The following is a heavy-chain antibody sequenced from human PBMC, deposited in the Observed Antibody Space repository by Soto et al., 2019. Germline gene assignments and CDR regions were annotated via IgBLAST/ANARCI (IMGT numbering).Heavy chain of an antibody. Sequence: RQAPGKGLEWVAVIWYDGSNKYYADSVKGRFTISRDNSKNTLYLQMNSLRAEDTAVYYCARDSVSQLGGGFFDYWGQGTLVTVSS. V-gene: IGHV3-33*01. J-gene: IGHJ4*02. CDR2: IWYDGSNK. CDR3: ARDSVSQLGGGFFDY. D-gene: IGHD6-6*01.